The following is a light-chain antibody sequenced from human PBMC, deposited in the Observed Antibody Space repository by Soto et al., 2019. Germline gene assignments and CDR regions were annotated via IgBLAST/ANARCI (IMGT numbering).Light chain of an antibody. J-gene: IGLJ2*01. CDR1: SSDVGVYNY. V-gene: IGLV2-8*01. CDR3: SSYADSNNLI. CDR2: EVS. Sequence: QSVLTQPPSASGSPGQSVTISCTGTSSDVGVYNYVSWYQQHPGKAPKVMIYEVSKRPSGVPDRFSGSKSGNTASLTVSGLQPEDEADYYCSSYADSNNLIFGGGTKLTVL.